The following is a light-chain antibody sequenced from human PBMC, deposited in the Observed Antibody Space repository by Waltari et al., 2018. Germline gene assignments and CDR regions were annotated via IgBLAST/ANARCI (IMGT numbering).Light chain of an antibody. J-gene: IGLJ1*01. CDR3: CSYAGSYV. CDR1: NSDVGGYDY. Sequence: QSALTQPRSVSGSPGQSVPISCTGTNSDVGGYDYFSWYQRHPVKSPKLMIYDVSKRPSGVPYRFSGSKSGNTASLTISGLQAEDEADYYCCSYAGSYVFGTGTKVTVL. CDR2: DVS. V-gene: IGLV2-11*02.